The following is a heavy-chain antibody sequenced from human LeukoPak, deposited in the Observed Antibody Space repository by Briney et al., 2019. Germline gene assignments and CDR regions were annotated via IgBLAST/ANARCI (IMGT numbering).Heavy chain of an antibody. J-gene: IGHJ4*02. V-gene: IGHV3-23*01. Sequence: QSGRCLRLSCAASGFSFSSYAMTWVRQAPGKVLEWVSAMSGSGGNTFYADHVKGRFTSSRDNSKKSLYLQMNSLRAEDTAVYYCAKEGGDSSAPRPFDSWGQGTLVTVSS. CDR2: MSGSGGNT. CDR1: GFSFSSYA. D-gene: IGHD3-22*01. CDR3: AKEGGDSSAPRPFDS.